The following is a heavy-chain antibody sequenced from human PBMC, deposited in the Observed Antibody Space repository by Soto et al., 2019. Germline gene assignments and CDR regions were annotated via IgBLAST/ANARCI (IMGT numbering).Heavy chain of an antibody. D-gene: IGHD6-6*01. CDR2: ISGSGVST. CDR1: RFTFSSYS. V-gene: IGHV3-23*01. J-gene: IGHJ5*02. Sequence: GGSLRLSCAASRFTFSSYSMSWVRQAPGKGLEWVSAISGSGVSTYYADSVKGRFTISRDNSKNTLYLQMNSLIAEYTAVYYCAKKTAARRWRWFDPWGQGTLVTVSP. CDR3: AKKTAARRWRWFDP.